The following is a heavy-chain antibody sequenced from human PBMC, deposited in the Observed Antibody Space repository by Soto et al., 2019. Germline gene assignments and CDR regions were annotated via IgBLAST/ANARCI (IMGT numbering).Heavy chain of an antibody. CDR1: GYTFTSSG. J-gene: IGHJ3*01. D-gene: IGHD3-22*01. CDR3: ARAFFYQGSDSRGYSFDAFDF. CDR2: ISAHTGSS. Sequence: QVQLVQSGAEVKKPGASVKVSCKASGYTFTSSGMSWVRQAPGQGLEWMGWISAHTGSSEYAQRFQGRVTMNKARSTSTAYMELRSLRSDDTAVSYCARAFFYQGSDSRGYSFDAFDFWGPGTLVTVSS. V-gene: IGHV1-18*01.